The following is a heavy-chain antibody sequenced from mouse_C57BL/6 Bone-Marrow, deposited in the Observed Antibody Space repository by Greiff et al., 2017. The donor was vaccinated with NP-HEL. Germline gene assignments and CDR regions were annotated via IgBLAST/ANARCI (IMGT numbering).Heavy chain of an antibody. CDR1: GFNIKDDY. J-gene: IGHJ4*01. CDR2: IDPENGDT. Sequence: VQLQQSGAELVRPGASVKLSCTASGFNIKDDYMHWVKQRPEQGLEWIGWIDPENGDTEYASKFQGKATITADTSSNTAYLQLSSLTSEGTAVYYCTTGAMDYWGQGTSVTVSS. V-gene: IGHV14-4*01. CDR3: TTGAMDY.